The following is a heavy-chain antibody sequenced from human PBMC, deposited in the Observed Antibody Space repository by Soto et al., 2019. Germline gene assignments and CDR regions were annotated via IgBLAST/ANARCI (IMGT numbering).Heavy chain of an antibody. J-gene: IGHJ5*02. CDR2: ISHSGTSK. V-gene: IGHV3-30*18. CDR3: AKDWGSSGWFNWFSP. D-gene: IGHD6-19*01. Sequence: QVQLVESGGGVVQPGESLKVACAASGFTVATTGMHWVRQAPGKGLEWVAMISHSGTSKVYIDSVQGRFTISRDNAKNNLYLQMSSLRPEGTAIYYCAKDWGSSGWFNWFSPWGQGVLVTVSS. CDR1: GFTVATTG.